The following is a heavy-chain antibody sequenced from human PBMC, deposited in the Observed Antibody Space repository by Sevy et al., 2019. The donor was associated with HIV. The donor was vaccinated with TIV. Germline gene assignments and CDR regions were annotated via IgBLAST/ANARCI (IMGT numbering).Heavy chain of an antibody. J-gene: IGHJ6*01. V-gene: IGHV3-11*01. CDR3: ARFYDFWSGSPPTHYDYAVDA. Sequence: GGSLRLSCLASGFKFSDYYMAWIRQVPGKGLEWVSYSDFSGNNIYNVDSVEGRFTLSRDNAENSLYLQMNSLTAEDTAVYYCARFYDFWSGSPPTHYDYAVDAWGQGTTVTVSS. D-gene: IGHD3-3*01. CDR2: SDFSGNNI. CDR1: GFKFSDYY.